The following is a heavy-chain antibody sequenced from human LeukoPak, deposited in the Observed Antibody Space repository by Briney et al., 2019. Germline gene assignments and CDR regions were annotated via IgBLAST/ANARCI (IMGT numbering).Heavy chain of an antibody. CDR1: GYTFTGYY. J-gene: IGHJ4*02. CDR2: INPNSGGA. D-gene: IGHD2-21*01. Sequence: ASVKVSCKASGYTFTGYYVHWVRQAPGQGLEWMGWINPNSGGANHVQKFQGRVTMTRDTSISTAYMELSRLRSDDTAVYYRARDYYANCGGDCFYFNFWGQGTLVTVSS. CDR3: ARDYYANCGGDCFYFNF. V-gene: IGHV1-2*02.